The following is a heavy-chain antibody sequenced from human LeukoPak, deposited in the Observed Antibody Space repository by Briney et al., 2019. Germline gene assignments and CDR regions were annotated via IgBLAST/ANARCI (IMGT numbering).Heavy chain of an antibody. CDR1: GGSFSGYY. Sequence: SETLSLTCAVYGGSFSGYYWSWIRQPPGKGLEWIGEINHSGSTNYNPSLKSRVTISVDTSKNQFSLKLSSVTAADTAVYYCARRPRGYDYVWGSYRRNWFDPWGQGTLVTVSS. CDR2: INHSGST. CDR3: ARRPRGYDYVWGSYRRNWFDP. D-gene: IGHD3-16*02. V-gene: IGHV4-34*01. J-gene: IGHJ5*02.